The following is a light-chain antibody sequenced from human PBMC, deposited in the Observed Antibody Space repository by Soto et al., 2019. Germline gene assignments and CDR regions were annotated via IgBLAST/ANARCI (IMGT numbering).Light chain of an antibody. V-gene: IGKV1-9*01. J-gene: IGKJ4*01. Sequence: IQLTQSPSSLSASVGDRVTITCRASQDIAIYLAWYQQKPGEAPKLLIYAASTLYGGGPSRVSGSGSGTDFGPTITSLQAEDFATYYCQQLRMYPATFGGGTKVEIK. CDR3: QQLRMYPAT. CDR2: AAS. CDR1: QDIAIY.